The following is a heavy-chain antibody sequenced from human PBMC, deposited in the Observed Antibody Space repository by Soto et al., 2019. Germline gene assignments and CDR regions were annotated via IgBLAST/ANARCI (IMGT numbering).Heavy chain of an antibody. CDR3: ARATAFYGDYFDYFAY. CDR2: IYYSGST. J-gene: IGHJ4*02. D-gene: IGHD4-17*01. Sequence: SETLSLTCTVSGGSISSYYWSWIRQPPGKGLEWIGYIYYSGSTNYNPSLKSRVTISVDTSKNQFSLKLSSVTAADTAVYYCARATAFYGDYFDYFAYWGRGTLVTVSS. V-gene: IGHV4-59*01. CDR1: GGSISSYY.